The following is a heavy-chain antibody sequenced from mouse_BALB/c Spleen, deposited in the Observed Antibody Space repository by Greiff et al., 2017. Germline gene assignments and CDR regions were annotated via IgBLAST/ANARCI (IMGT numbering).Heavy chain of an antibody. J-gene: IGHJ4*01. CDR2: INSNGGST. V-gene: IGHV5-6-3*01. Sequence: EVMLVESGGGLVQPGGSLKLSCAASGFTFSSYGMSWVRQTPDKRLELVATINSNGGSTYYPDSVKGRFTISRDNAKNTLYLQMSSLKSEDTAMYYCARALRRSGVDYWGQGTSVTVSS. D-gene: IGHD1-1*01. CDR1: GFTFSSYG. CDR3: ARALRRSGVDY.